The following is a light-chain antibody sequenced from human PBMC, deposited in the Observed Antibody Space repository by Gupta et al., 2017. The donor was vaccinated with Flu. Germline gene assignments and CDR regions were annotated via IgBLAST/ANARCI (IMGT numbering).Light chain of an antibody. V-gene: IGKV3-20*01. J-gene: IGKJ5*01. CDR2: GAS. CDR3: QQYGSSPGT. CDR1: QSVSSSY. Sequence: CPLSLPPGERATLSCRASQSVSSSYLAWYQQNPGQAPRLLIYGASSSATGIPDRFSGSGSGTDFTLTISRLEPEDFAVYYCQQYGSSPGTFGQGTRLEIK.